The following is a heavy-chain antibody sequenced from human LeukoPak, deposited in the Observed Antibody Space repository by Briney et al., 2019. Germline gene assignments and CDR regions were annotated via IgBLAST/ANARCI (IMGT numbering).Heavy chain of an antibody. CDR1: GFTFSNNA. V-gene: IGHV3-30*03. J-gene: IGHJ4*02. D-gene: IGHD3-10*01. CDR3: VLLSLTPG. CDR2: ISYDGSNK. Sequence: GRSLRLSCAASGFTFSNNAMHWVRQAPGKGLEWVALISYDGSNKHYADSVKGRFTISRDNSKNTLYLQMNGLRAEDTAVYYCVLLSLTPGWGQGTLVTVSS.